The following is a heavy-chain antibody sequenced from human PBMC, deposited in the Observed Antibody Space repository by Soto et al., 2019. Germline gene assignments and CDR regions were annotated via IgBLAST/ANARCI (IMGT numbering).Heavy chain of an antibody. D-gene: IGHD3-22*01. CDR2: VYYSGST. CDR3: ASDYSGYSADPEYYGVEV. Sequence: SETLSLTCAVSGGSVTLTSYYWGWIRQPPGKGLEWIGNVYYSGSTNYNPSLKSRVTISVDTSKNQFSLSLNSVTAADTAVYYCASDYSGYSADPEYYGVEVWGQGTTVTVSS. CDR1: GGSVTLTSYY. V-gene: IGHV4-39*01. J-gene: IGHJ6*02.